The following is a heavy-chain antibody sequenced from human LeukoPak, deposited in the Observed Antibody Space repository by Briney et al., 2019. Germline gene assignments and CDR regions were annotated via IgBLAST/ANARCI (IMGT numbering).Heavy chain of an antibody. D-gene: IGHD3-22*01. V-gene: IGHV4-59*01. CDR2: IYYSGST. Sequence: PSETLSLTCTVSGGSISSYYWSWIRQPPGKGLEWIGYIYYSGSTNYNPSLKSRVTISVVTSKNQFSLKLSSVTAADTAVYYCARSRQEYYYDSSGYLYWGQGTLVTVSS. J-gene: IGHJ4*02. CDR1: GGSISSYY. CDR3: ARSRQEYYYDSSGYLY.